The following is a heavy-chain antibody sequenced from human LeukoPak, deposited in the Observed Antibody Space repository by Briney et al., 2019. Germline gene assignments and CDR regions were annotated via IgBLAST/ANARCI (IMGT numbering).Heavy chain of an antibody. CDR1: GYSISSGYY. CDR3: ARALTSGWYSGKYY. CDR2: IYHSGST. D-gene: IGHD6-19*01. J-gene: IGHJ4*02. V-gene: IGHV4-38-2*01. Sequence: SETLSLTCAVSGYSISSGYYWGWIRQPPGKGLEWIGSIYHSGSTYYNPSLESRVTISVDTSKNQFSLKLISVTAADTAVYFCARALTSGWYSGKYYWGQGTLVTVSS.